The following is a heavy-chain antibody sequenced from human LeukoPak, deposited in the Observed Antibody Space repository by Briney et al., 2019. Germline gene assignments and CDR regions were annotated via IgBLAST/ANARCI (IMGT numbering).Heavy chain of an antibody. V-gene: IGHV1-46*01. CDR3: ARGRLGFCGGGSCSDFDY. Sequence: ASVKVSCKASGYTFTSYYMHWVRQAPGQGLEWMGIINPSGGSTSYAQKFQGRVTMTRDTSTSTVYMELSSLRSEDTAVYYCARGRLGFCGGGSCSDFDYWGQGTLVSVSS. J-gene: IGHJ4*02. CDR2: INPSGGST. D-gene: IGHD2-15*01. CDR1: GYTFTSYY.